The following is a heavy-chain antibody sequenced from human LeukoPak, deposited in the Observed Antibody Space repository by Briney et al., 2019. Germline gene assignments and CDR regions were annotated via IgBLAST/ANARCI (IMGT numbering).Heavy chain of an antibody. D-gene: IGHD5-24*01. J-gene: IGHJ4*02. CDR3: ARHSDMATIDY. Sequence: GESLKISCKGSGYSFTSYWIGWVRQMPGKGLEWLGIIDPHDSDTRYSPAFQGHATISVDKSISTAYLQWSSLKASDTAMYYCARHSDMATIDYWGQGTLVTVSS. CDR2: IDPHDSDT. V-gene: IGHV5-51*01. CDR1: GYSFTSYW.